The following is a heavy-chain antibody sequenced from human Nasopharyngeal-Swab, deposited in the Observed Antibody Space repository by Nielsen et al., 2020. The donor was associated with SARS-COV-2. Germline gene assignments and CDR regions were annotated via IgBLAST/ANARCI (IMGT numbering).Heavy chain of an antibody. V-gene: IGHV3-23*01. Sequence: GESLKISCAASGFTFRSYAISWVRQAPGKGLEWVSVISGSDHTTYYADFVKGRFTISRDNSKNTVNLQMNSLRVEDTAIYYCAKDRDSGDDSDDYYHYYGMDVWGQGTTVTVSS. CDR3: AKDRDSGDDSDDYYHYYGMDV. CDR1: GFTFRSYA. CDR2: ISGSDHTT. D-gene: IGHD5-12*01. J-gene: IGHJ6*02.